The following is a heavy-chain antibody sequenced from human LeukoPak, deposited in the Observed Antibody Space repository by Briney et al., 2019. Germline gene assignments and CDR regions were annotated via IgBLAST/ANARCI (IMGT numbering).Heavy chain of an antibody. D-gene: IGHD3-9*01. CDR2: VSGRDTST. Sequence: GASLRLSCAASGFTFSNYAMSWVRQAPRKGLEWVSAVSGRDTSTYYTDSVKGRFTISRDNSKNTLYLQMNSLSAEDTAIYYCAKWGDYDVLTGYYDSDYWGQGTLVTVSS. CDR3: AKWGDYDVLTGYYDSDY. CDR1: GFTFSNYA. J-gene: IGHJ4*02. V-gene: IGHV3-23*01.